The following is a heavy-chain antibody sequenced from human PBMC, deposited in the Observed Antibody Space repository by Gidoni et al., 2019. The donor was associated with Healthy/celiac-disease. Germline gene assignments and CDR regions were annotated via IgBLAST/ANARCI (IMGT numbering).Heavy chain of an antibody. CDR3: ARIYLFTNYYDSSGYYNWFDP. CDR1: GGSISSSSYY. V-gene: IGHV4-39*01. D-gene: IGHD3-22*01. Sequence: QLQLQESGPGLVKPSETLSLTCTVSGGSISSSSYYWGWIRQPPGKGLEWIGSIYYSGSTYYNPSLKSRVTISVDTSKNQFSLKLSSVTAADTAVYYCARIYLFTNYYDSSGYYNWFDPWGQGTLVTVSS. J-gene: IGHJ5*02. CDR2: IYYSGST.